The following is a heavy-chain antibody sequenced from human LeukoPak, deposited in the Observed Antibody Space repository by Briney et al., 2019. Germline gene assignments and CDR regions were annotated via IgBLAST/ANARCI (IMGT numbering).Heavy chain of an antibody. Sequence: ASVKVSCKASGYTFTGYYMHWVRQAPGQGLEWMGWINPNSGGTNYAQKFQGRVTMTRDTSISTAYMELSRLRLDDTAVYYCASRIGSSWFERLHWYFDLWGRGTLVTVSS. CDR3: ASRIGSSWFERLHWYFDL. CDR2: INPNSGGT. V-gene: IGHV1-2*02. CDR1: GYTFTGYY. D-gene: IGHD6-13*01. J-gene: IGHJ2*01.